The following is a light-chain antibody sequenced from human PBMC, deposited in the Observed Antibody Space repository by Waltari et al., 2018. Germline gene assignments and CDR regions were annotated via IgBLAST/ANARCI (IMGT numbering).Light chain of an antibody. CDR3: SSYAGSDTYIL. J-gene: IGLJ2*01. V-gene: IGLV2-11*03. CDR2: SVT. Sequence: VTISCTGTSGDVGGYYYVSWYQQYPGKAPKLLIYSVTRRPSGVPDRFSGSRSGNTASLTISGLQPEDEADYYCSSYAGSDTYILFGGGTKLTVL. CDR1: SGDVGGYYY.